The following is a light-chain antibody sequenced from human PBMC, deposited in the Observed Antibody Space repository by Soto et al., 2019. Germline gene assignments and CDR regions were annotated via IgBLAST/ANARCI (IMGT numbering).Light chain of an antibody. CDR2: DVS. J-gene: IGLJ1*01. V-gene: IGLV2-14*01. CDR3: SSYTSSRTLYV. CDR1: SSDVGNYNY. Sequence: QSALTQPASVSGSPGQSITISCTGASSDVGNYNYVSWYQQHPGKAPKLIIYDVSNRPSGVSNRFSGSKSGNTASLTISGLQAEDEADYYCSSYTSSRTLYVFGTGTKLTLL.